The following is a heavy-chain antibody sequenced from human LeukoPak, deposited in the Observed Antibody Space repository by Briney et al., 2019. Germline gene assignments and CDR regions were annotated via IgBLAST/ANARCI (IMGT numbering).Heavy chain of an antibody. CDR2: ISSSGSTI. J-gene: IGHJ6*04. CDR3: ARPYYGSGSYGYYYYGMDV. CDR1: GFTFSSYE. D-gene: IGHD3-10*01. Sequence: GGSLRLSCAASGFTFSSYEMNWVRQAPGKRLEWVSYISSSGSTIYYADSVKGRFTISRDNAKNSLYLQMNSLRAEDTAVYYCARPYYGSGSYGYYYYGMDVWGKGTTVTVSS. V-gene: IGHV3-48*03.